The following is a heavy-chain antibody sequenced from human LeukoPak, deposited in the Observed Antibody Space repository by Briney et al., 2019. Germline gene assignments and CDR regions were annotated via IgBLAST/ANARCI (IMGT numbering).Heavy chain of an antibody. D-gene: IGHD3-10*01. V-gene: IGHV3-30-3*01. CDR2: ISYDGSNK. J-gene: IGHJ4*02. CDR3: ARDFRSRWSFDYFDY. CDR1: GFTFSSYA. Sequence: GRSLRLSCAASGFTFSSYAMHWVRQAPGKGLEWVALISYDGSNKYYADSVKGRFTISRDNSKNTLYLQMNSLRAEDTAVYYCARDFRSRWSFDYFDYWGQGTLVTVSS.